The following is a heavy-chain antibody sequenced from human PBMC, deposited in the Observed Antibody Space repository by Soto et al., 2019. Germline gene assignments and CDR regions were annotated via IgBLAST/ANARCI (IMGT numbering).Heavy chain of an antibody. CDR1: GFTFSSYA. CDR2: ITDTGVNT. V-gene: IGHV3-23*01. J-gene: IGHJ3*02. D-gene: IGHD2-2*02. CDR3: VREGRSSTSCNTGCAFDI. Sequence: PGGSLRLSCAASGFTFSSYAMSWVRQAPGKGLEWVSTITDTGVNTYYADSVKGRFTISRDNAENSVFLQMISLRAEDAAVYYCVREGRSSTSCNTGCAFDIWGQGTMVTVSS.